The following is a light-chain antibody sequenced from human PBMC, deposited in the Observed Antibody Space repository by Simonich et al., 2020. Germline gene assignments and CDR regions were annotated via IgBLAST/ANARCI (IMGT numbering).Light chain of an antibody. J-gene: IGKJ2*02. CDR1: QSVSSNY. Sequence: EIVLTQSPGTLSLSPGERATLPCRASQSVSSNYLAWYQQKPGLAPRLLIYDASSRATGIPDRFSGSGSGTDFTLTISRLEPEDFAVYYCQQYGSSRTFGQGTKLEIK. V-gene: IGKV3D-20*01. CDR3: QQYGSSRT. CDR2: DAS.